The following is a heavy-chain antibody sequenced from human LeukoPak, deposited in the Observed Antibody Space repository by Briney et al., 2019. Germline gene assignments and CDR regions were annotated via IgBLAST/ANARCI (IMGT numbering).Heavy chain of an antibody. D-gene: IGHD1-14*01. CDR3: ARDRYFRNIDY. Sequence: SETLSLTCAVSGGSISITSHFWAWIRQPPRKGLEWIGSIYYSGSTYYNPSLKSRVTISVDTSKNQFSLKLSSVTAADTAVYYCARDRYFRNIDYWGQGTLLTVSS. CDR1: GGSISITSHF. V-gene: IGHV4-39*07. CDR2: IYYSGST. J-gene: IGHJ4*02.